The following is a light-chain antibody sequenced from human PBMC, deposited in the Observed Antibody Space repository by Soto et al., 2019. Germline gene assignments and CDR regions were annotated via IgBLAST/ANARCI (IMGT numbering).Light chain of an antibody. CDR1: QSVSSSY. V-gene: IGKV3-20*01. CDR2: GAS. J-gene: IGKJ5*01. Sequence: EIVLTQSPGTLSLSPGERATLSCRASQSVSSSYLAWYQQKPGQTPRLLLYGASCRPTGIPYRFSGSGSGTDFRLTISRPEPEDLAVYYSQQYGSSPQTFGQGTPVEIK. CDR3: QQYGSSPQT.